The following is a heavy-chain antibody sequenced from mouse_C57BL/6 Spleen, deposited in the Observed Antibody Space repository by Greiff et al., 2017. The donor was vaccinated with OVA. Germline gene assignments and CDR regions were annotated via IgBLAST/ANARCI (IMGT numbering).Heavy chain of an antibody. Sequence: VQLQQPGAELVKPGASVKLSCKASGYTFTSYWMHWVKQRPGQGLEWIGMIHPNSGSTNYNEKFKSKATLTVDKSSSTAYMQLSSLTSEESAVYYGARHYGYDGYFDVWGTGTTVTVSS. CDR1: GYTFTSYW. CDR3: ARHYGYDGYFDV. D-gene: IGHD2-2*01. V-gene: IGHV1-64*01. CDR2: IHPNSGST. J-gene: IGHJ1*03.